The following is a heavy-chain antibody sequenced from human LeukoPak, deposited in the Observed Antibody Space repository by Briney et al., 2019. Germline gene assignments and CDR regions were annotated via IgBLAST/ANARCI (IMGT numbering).Heavy chain of an antibody. Sequence: SVKVSCKASGGTFSSYAISWVRQAPGQGLEWMGRIIPILGIANYAQKFQGRVTITADKSTSTAYMELSSLRSEDTAVYYCASLRLDSSGYYVDYWGQGTLVTVSS. CDR2: IIPILGIA. D-gene: IGHD3-22*01. CDR3: ASLRLDSSGYYVDY. J-gene: IGHJ4*02. CDR1: GGTFSSYA. V-gene: IGHV1-69*04.